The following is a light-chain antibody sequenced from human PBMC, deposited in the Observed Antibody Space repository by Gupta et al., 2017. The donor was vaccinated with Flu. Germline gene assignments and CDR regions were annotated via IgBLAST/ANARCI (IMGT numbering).Light chain of an antibody. CDR2: GAS. Sequence: PPTLFVSPGERATLSGRASQSVSSNLAWYQQKPGQAPRLLIYGASTRATGIPARFSGSGSGTEFTLTISSLQSEDFAVYYCQQYNNWPGTFGQGTKVEIK. CDR1: QSVSSN. CDR3: QQYNNWPGT. V-gene: IGKV3-15*01. J-gene: IGKJ1*01.